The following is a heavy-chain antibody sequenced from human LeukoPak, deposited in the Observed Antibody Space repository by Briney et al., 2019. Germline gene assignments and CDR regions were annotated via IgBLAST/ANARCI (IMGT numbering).Heavy chain of an antibody. D-gene: IGHD1-7*01. CDR3: ARVGLWHYPVDS. CDR2: ITSSSSII. Sequence: GGSPRLSCAASGFTFSSYSMNWVRQAPGKGLEWVSYITSSSSIIYYGDSVKGRFTVSRDNAENSLYLQMNSLRAEDTAVYYCARVGLWHYPVDSWGQGTLVTVSS. CDR1: GFTFSSYS. J-gene: IGHJ4*02. V-gene: IGHV3-48*01.